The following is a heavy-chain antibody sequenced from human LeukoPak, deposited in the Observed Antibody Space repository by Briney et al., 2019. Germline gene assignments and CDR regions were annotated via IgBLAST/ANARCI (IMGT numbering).Heavy chain of an antibody. V-gene: IGHV1-8*01. CDR2: MNPNSGNT. Sequence: GASVKVSCKASGYTFTSYDINWVRQATGQGLEWMGWMNPNSGNTGYAQKFQGRVTMTRNTSISTAYMELSSLRSEDTAVYYCARLRRAVAGTYYYYYMDVWGEGTTVTVSS. D-gene: IGHD6-19*01. CDR1: GYTFTSYD. J-gene: IGHJ6*03. CDR3: ARLRRAVAGTYYYYYMDV.